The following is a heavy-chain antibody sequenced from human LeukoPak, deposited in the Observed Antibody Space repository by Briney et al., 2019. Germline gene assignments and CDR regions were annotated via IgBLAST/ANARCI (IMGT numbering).Heavy chain of an antibody. V-gene: IGHV3-30*02. D-gene: IGHD5-24*01. Sequence: PGGYLRLSCAASGFRFSDYGVQWVRQAPGTGLDWEACIRYDENTKYYVDSVKGRFTVSRDNSKNTLYLQMDRLRADDTAVYYCAKENTRDGYRHFHKWGQGTLVTVSS. CDR2: IRYDENTK. J-gene: IGHJ4*02. CDR3: AKENTRDGYRHFHK. CDR1: GFRFSDYG.